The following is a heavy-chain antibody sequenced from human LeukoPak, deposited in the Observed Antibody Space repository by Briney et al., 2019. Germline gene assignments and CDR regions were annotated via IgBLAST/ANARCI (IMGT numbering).Heavy chain of an antibody. J-gene: IGHJ4*02. Sequence: FGTANYAQKFQGRVTITTDESTSTAYMELSSLRSEDTAVYYCARGRMYSSSSDRYYFDYWGQGTLVTVSS. CDR2: FGTA. D-gene: IGHD6-6*01. CDR3: ARGRMYSSSSDRYYFDY. V-gene: IGHV1-69*05.